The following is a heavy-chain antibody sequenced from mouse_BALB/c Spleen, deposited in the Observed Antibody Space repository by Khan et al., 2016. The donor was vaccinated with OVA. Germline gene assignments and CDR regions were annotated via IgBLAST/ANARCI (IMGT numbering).Heavy chain of an antibody. D-gene: IGHD1-1*01. Sequence: QVQLQQSGAELVRPGSSVKISCKASGYTFSNSWMNWVKQRPGQGLEWIGQIFPGNENADYNGKFKGKATLTADKSSSTAYMQLTSLTSEDSAVYCCTRYFGSRFACWGRGTLVTVSA. CDR3: TRYFGSRFAC. V-gene: IGHV1-80*01. CDR1: GYTFSNSW. J-gene: IGHJ3*01. CDR2: IFPGNENA.